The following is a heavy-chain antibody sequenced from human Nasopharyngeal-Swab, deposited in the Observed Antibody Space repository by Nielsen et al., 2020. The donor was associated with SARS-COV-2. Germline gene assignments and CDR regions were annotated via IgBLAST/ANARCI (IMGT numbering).Heavy chain of an antibody. CDR3: AKDPNNGELLPGWFDT. D-gene: IGHD3-10*01. J-gene: IGHJ5*02. V-gene: IGHV3-9*01. CDR2: ISWNSGSI. CDR1: GFTFDDYA. Sequence: SLKISCAASGFTFDDYAMHWVRQAPGKGLEWVSGISWNSGSIGYADSVKGRFTISRDNAKNSLYLQMNSLRAEDTALYYCAKDPNNGELLPGWFDTWGQGTLVTVSS.